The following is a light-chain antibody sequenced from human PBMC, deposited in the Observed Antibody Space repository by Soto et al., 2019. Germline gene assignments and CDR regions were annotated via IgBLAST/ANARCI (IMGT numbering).Light chain of an antibody. Sequence: QSVLTQPPSASGTPGQRVTISCSGSNSNNGSNTVNWYQQLPGTAPRFLIYSDKQRPPGVPERFSGSKSGTSASLAIGGLQSEDEADYYCAAWDDSLNAYVFGTGTKLTVL. CDR3: AAWDDSLNAYV. V-gene: IGLV1-44*01. J-gene: IGLJ1*01. CDR2: SDK. CDR1: NSNNGSNT.